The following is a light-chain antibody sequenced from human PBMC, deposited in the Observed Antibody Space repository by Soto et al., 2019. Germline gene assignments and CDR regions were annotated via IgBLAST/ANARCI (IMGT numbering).Light chain of an antibody. CDR2: GAS. V-gene: IGKV3-15*01. Sequence: EIVMTPSPATLSVSPWERATLSCRASQSVSSNLAWYQQKPGQAPRLLIYGASTRATGIPARFSGSGSGTEFTLTISSLQSEDFAVYYCQQYNNWPLLTFGQGTRLEIK. CDR1: QSVSSN. CDR3: QQYNNWPLLT. J-gene: IGKJ5*01.